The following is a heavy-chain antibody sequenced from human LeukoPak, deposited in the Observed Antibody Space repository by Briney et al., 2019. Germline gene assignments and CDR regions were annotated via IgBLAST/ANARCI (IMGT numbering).Heavy chain of an antibody. CDR3: AKYIKAAAPYFDY. J-gene: IGHJ4*02. CDR1: GFTFSSYG. D-gene: IGHD6-13*01. CDR2: IRYDGSNK. Sequence: GGSLRLSCAASGFTFSSYGMHWVRQAPGKGLEWVAFIRYDGSNKYYADSVKGRFTTSRDNSKNTLYLQMNSLRAEDTAVYYCAKYIKAAAPYFDYWGQGTLVTVSS. V-gene: IGHV3-30*02.